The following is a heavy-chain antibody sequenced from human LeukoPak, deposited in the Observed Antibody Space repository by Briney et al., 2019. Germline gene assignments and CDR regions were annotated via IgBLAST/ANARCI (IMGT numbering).Heavy chain of an antibody. CDR3: ARVAVAGDFDY. CDR2: INSDGSST. D-gene: IGHD6-19*01. V-gene: IGHV3-74*01. CDR1: GFTFSSYW. Sequence: PGGSLRLSCAASGFTFSSYWMHWVRQAPGRGLVWVSRINSDGSSTSYADSVKGRFTISRDNAKNTLYLQMNSLRAEDTAVYYCARVAVAGDFDYWGQGTLVTVSS. J-gene: IGHJ4*02.